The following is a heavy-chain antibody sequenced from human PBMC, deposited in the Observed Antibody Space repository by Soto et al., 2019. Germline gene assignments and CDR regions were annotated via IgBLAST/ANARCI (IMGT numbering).Heavy chain of an antibody. CDR1: GGSISSSSYY. D-gene: IGHD3-10*01. CDR2: IYYSGST. J-gene: IGHJ1*01. V-gene: IGHV4-39*01. Sequence: QLQLQESGPGLVKPSETLSLTCTVSGGSISSSSYYWGWIRQPPGKGLEWIGSIYYSGSTYDNPSLKRRVTLSVDTSKNQFSLKLSYVTAADTAVYYCAVGSYYSAEYFQHWGQGTLVTVSS. CDR3: AVGSYYSAEYFQH.